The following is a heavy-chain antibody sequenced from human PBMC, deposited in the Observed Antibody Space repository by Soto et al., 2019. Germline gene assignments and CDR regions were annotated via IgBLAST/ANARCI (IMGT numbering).Heavy chain of an antibody. J-gene: IGHJ6*02. CDR1: GGTFSSYA. Sequence: ASVKVSCKASGGTFSSYAISWVRQAPGQGLEWMGGIIPIFGTANYAQKFQGRVTITADESTGTAYMELSSLRSEDTAVYYCARARDFTMVRGGPPKYKNYYYYGMDVWGQGTTVTVSS. CDR2: IIPIFGTA. D-gene: IGHD3-10*01. CDR3: ARARDFTMVRGGPPKYKNYYYYGMDV. V-gene: IGHV1-69*13.